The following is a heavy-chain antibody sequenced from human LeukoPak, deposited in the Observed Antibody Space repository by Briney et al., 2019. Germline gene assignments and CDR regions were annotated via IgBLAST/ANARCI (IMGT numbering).Heavy chain of an antibody. V-gene: IGHV4-30-4*01. Sequence: SETLSLTCTVSGGSISSGDYYWSWIRQPPGKGLEWIGYIYYSGSTYNNPSLRSRVTISVDTSKNQFSLKLSSVTAADTAVYYCARDHYDTSGYSNGMDVWAKGPRSPSP. J-gene: IGHJ6*02. CDR1: GGSISSGDYY. CDR3: ARDHYDTSGYSNGMDV. D-gene: IGHD3-22*01. CDR2: IYYSGST.